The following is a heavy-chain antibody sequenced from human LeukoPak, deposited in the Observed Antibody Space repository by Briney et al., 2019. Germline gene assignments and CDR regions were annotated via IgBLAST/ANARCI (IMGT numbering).Heavy chain of an antibody. J-gene: IGHJ6*02. CDR2: ISFDGSDE. CDR3: AKDEGGYYDSGSYGSYGMDV. Sequence: PGRSLRLSCAASGFTFSGYGMHWVRQAPGKGLEWVAVISFDGSDEDYVESVKGRFTISRDNSKNTLFLQMTSLRAEDTAVYYCAKDEGGYYDSGSYGSYGMDVWGQGTTVTVSS. V-gene: IGHV3-30*18. D-gene: IGHD3-10*01. CDR1: GFTFSGYG.